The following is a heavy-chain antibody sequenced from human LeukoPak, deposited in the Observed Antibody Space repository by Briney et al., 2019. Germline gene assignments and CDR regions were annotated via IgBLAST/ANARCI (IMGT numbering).Heavy chain of an antibody. CDR1: RFTFSSYE. CDR2: ISGSGIK. V-gene: IGHV3-48*03. J-gene: IGHJ3*02. Sequence: GGSLRLSCAASRFTFSSYEMSWVRQAPGKGLEWVSYISGSGIKHYADSVKGRFTISRDNAKKSLFLQMNSLRAEDTAVYYCARGSGGSGAFDIWGQGTMVTVSS. CDR3: ARGSGGSGAFDI.